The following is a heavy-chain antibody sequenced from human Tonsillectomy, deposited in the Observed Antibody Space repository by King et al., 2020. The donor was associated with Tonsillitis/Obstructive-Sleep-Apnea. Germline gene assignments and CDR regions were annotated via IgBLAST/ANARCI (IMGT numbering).Heavy chain of an antibody. CDR1: GDSVSSNRAA. CDR2: TYYRSKWYN. V-gene: IGHV6-1*01. Sequence: VQLQQSGPGLVKPSQTLSLTCAISGDSVSSNRAAWNWIRQSLSRGLEWLGRTYYRSKWYNDYAVSVKSRITINPDTSKNQFSLQLNSVTPEDTAVYYCARDIDYYDTSGFHLGYFDYWGQGTLVTVSS. J-gene: IGHJ4*02. D-gene: IGHD3-22*01. CDR3: ARDIDYYDTSGFHLGYFDY.